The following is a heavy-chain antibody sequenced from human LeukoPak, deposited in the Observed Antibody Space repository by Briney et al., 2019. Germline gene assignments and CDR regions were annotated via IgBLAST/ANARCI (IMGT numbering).Heavy chain of an antibody. CDR1: GYTFTSYG. V-gene: IGHV1-69*13. CDR3: ARGGRYCSSTSCSVFDP. CDR2: IIPIFGTA. Sequence: ASVKVSCKASGYTFTSYGINWVRQAPGQGLEWMGGIIPIFGTANYAQKFQGRVTITADESTSTAYMELSSLRSEDTAVYYCARGGRYCSSTSCSVFDPWGQGTLVTVSS. D-gene: IGHD2-2*01. J-gene: IGHJ5*02.